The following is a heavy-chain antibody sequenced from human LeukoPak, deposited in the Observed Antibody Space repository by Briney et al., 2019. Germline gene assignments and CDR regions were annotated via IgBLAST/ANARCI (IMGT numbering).Heavy chain of an antibody. J-gene: IGHJ4*02. D-gene: IGHD3-22*01. CDR1: GFTFSSYA. CDR2: IWYDGSNK. Sequence: AGGSLRLSCAASGFTFSSYAMSWVRQAPGKGLEWVAVIWYDGSNKYYADSVKGRFTISRDNSKDTLYLQMNSLRAEDTAVYYCARGGPRIANYYDSSGYFNWGQGTLVTVSS. V-gene: IGHV3-33*08. CDR3: ARGGPRIANYYDSSGYFN.